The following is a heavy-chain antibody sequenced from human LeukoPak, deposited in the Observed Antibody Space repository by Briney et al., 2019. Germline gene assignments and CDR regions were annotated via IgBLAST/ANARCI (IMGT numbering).Heavy chain of an antibody. CDR1: GYTFTSYG. J-gene: IGHJ4*02. V-gene: IGHV1-18*01. CDR2: ISAYNGNT. CDR3: ARDGVGGASFSYFDY. D-gene: IGHD1-26*01. Sequence: GASVKVSCKASGYTFTSYGISWVRQAPGQGLEWMGWISAYNGNTNYAQKLQGRVTMTTDTSTSTAYMELRSLRSDDTAVYYCARDGVGGASFSYFDYWGQGTLVTVSS.